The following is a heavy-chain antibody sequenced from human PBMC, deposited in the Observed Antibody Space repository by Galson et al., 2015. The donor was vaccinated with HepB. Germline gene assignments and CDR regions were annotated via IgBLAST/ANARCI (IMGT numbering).Heavy chain of an antibody. CDR3: ARVITMVRGSPFDY. V-gene: IGHV3-7*03. Sequence: SLRLSCAASGFTLSSYWMSWVRQAPGKGLEWVANIKQDGSEKYYVDSVKGRFTISRDNAKNSLYLQMNSLRAEDTAVYYCARVITMVRGSPFDYWGQGTLVTVSS. CDR1: GFTLSSYW. J-gene: IGHJ4*02. D-gene: IGHD3-10*01. CDR2: IKQDGSEK.